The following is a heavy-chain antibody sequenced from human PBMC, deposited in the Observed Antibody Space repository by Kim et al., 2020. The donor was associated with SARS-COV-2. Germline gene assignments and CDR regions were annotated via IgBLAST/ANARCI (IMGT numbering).Heavy chain of an antibody. D-gene: IGHD6-13*01. CDR3: ARANPPPLTLYSSSWYIPYYYYGMDV. CDR2: ISSSSSYI. V-gene: IGHV3-21*01. J-gene: IGHJ6*02. Sequence: GGSLRLSCAASGFTFSSYSMNWVRQAPGKGLEWVSSISSSSSYIYYADSVKGRFTISRDNAKNSLYLQMNSLRAEDTAVYYCARANPPPLTLYSSSWYIPYYYYGMDVWGQGTTVTVSS. CDR1: GFTFSSYS.